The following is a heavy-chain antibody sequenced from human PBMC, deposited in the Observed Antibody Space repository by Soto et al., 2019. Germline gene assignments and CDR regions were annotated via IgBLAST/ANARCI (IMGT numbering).Heavy chain of an antibody. J-gene: IGHJ4*02. D-gene: IGHD6-13*01. CDR1: GGSVSSSSYY. CDR3: ARHASRGYSSSWYFED. Sequence: LCGGSVSSSSYYWGWIRQAPGKGLEWIVSTYYSAGTYYNPSLKSRVTTSMDASKNQFSLTVTSVTAADTAIYYCARHASRGYSSSWYFEDWGQGTPVTVSS. CDR2: TYYSAGT. V-gene: IGHV4-39*01.